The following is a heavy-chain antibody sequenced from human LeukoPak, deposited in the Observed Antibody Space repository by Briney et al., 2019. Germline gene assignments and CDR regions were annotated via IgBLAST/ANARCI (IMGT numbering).Heavy chain of an antibody. V-gene: IGHV3-23*01. CDR1: GFTFSFYA. J-gene: IGHJ4*02. CDR3: VREDTPATANY. D-gene: IGHD2-21*02. Sequence: GGSLRLSCAASGFTFSFYAMSWVRQTPGKGLEWVSAISGGGDITYYADSVTGRFIISRDNSKDTLFLQMHSLRPGDTAVYYCVREDTPATANYWGQGTLVTISS. CDR2: ISGGGDIT.